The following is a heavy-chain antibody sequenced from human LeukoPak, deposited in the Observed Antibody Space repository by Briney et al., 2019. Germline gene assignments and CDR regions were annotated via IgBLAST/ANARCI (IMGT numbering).Heavy chain of an antibody. V-gene: IGHV1-2*06. D-gene: IGHD1-26*01. CDR3: TRDATTIQNYYMDV. CDR2: INPNTGGT. CDR1: GYTFTGHN. Sequence: GASVKVSCKTSGYTFTGHNMHWVRQAPGQGLEWMGRINPNTGGTNYAQKFQGRVTMTRDTSISTAYMELNSLRSDDTAVHYCTRDATTIQNYYMDVWGTGTTVTVSS. J-gene: IGHJ6*03.